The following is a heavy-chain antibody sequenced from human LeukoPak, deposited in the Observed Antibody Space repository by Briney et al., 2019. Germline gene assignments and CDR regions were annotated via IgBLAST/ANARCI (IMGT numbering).Heavy chain of an antibody. CDR3: ARDTSPWLLQGGMYYFEY. CDR1: GYTFTSHG. J-gene: IGHJ4*02. D-gene: IGHD3-22*01. V-gene: IGHV1-18*01. CDR2: ISAYNGNT. Sequence: ASVKVSCKASGYTFTSHGISWLRQAPGQGLEWMGWISAYNGNTNYAQKLQGRVTMTTDTSTSTAYMELRSLRSDATAVYSCARDTSPWLLQGGMYYFEYSGPGTLGTVSS.